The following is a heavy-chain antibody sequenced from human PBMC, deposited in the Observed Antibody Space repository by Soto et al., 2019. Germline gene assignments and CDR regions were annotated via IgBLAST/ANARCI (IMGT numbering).Heavy chain of an antibody. D-gene: IGHD1-26*01. CDR1: GFNFNDYQ. J-gene: IGHJ4*02. Sequence: GGSLRLSCAASGFNFNDYQIHWVRQAPGEGLEWVSGISPGLSFIYYAASVKGRFTISRDDSKSIAYLQMNSLKTEDTAVYYCTRGGSYYAFDYWGQGTLVTVSS. CDR2: ISPGLSFI. V-gene: IGHV3-49*04. CDR3: TRGGSYYAFDY.